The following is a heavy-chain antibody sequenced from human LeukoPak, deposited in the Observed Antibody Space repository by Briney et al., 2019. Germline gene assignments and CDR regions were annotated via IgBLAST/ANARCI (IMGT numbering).Heavy chain of an antibody. V-gene: IGHV1-8*01. J-gene: IGHJ4*02. CDR2: MNPNSGNT. CDR1: GYTFTSYD. D-gene: IGHD3-9*01. CDR3: ARDLRYFDWLFDY. Sequence: EASVTVSCKASGYTFTSYDINWVRQAPGQGLEWMGWMNPNSGNTGYAQKFQGRVTMTRNTSISTAYMELSSLRSEDTAVYYCARDLRYFDWLFDYWGQGTLVTVSS.